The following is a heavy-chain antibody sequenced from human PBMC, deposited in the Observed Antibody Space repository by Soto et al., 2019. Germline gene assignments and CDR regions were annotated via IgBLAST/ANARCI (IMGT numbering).Heavy chain of an antibody. V-gene: IGHV4-31*03. J-gene: IGHJ4*02. CDR1: GGSISSGGYY. CDR3: ARDRITMVRGGIISSNFYY. CDR2: IYYSGST. Sequence: PSETLSLTCTVSGGSISSGGYYWSWIRQHPGKGLEWIGYIYYSGSTYYNPSLKSRVTISVDTSKNQFSLKLSSVTAADTAVYYCARDRITMVRGGIISSNFYYCSQGTLVTVSS. D-gene: IGHD3-10*01.